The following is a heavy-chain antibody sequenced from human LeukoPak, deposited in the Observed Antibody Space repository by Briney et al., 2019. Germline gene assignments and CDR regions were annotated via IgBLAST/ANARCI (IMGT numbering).Heavy chain of an antibody. CDR2: IYTSGST. V-gene: IGHV4-4*07. J-gene: IGHJ4*02. Sequence: PSETLSLTCTVSGGSISSYYWSWIRQPAGKGLEWIGRIYTSGSTNYNPSLKSRVPMSVDTSKNQFSLKLSSVTAADTAVYYCASQLKDGYNNGVVYWGQGTLVTVSS. CDR3: ASQLKDGYNNGVVY. CDR1: GGSISSYY. D-gene: IGHD5-24*01.